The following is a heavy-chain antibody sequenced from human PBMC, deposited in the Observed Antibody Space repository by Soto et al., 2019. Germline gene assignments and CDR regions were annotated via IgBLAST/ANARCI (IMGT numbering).Heavy chain of an antibody. CDR2: IYHSGST. CDR1: GGSVSSGSYY. J-gene: IGHJ5*02. V-gene: IGHV4-61*01. D-gene: IGHD6-6*01. CDR3: ARADSGSFWFDP. Sequence: QVQLQESGPGLVKPSETLSLTCTVSGGSVSSGSYYWSWIRQPPGKGLEWIGYIYHSGSTTYNPSLKCRVAMSVDTSKNQFSLKLSSVTAADTAIYYCARADSGSFWFDPWGQGTLVTVSS.